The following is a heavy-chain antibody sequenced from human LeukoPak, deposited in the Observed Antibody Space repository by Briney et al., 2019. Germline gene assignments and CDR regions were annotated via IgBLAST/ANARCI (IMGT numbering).Heavy chain of an antibody. D-gene: IGHD6-19*01. J-gene: IGHJ5*02. V-gene: IGHV1-3*01. CDR1: GHTFTAFA. CDR2: INPGNGNT. Sequence: ASVKVSCKASGHTFTAFAMHWMRQAPGQGLDWMGWINPGNGNTRYSPKFQGRVTITRDTSASTTYMELSSLRSEDTAVYYCATSPGQWLYNWFDPWGQGTLVTVSS. CDR3: ATSPGQWLYNWFDP.